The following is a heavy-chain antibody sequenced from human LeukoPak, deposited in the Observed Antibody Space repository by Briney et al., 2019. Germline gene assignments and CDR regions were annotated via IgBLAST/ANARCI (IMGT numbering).Heavy chain of an antibody. J-gene: IGHJ3*02. Sequence: GGSLRLSCAASEFSLSSYTMNWVRQVPGKGLEWVSYISSSGSTIYYADSVKGRFTISRDNAKNSLYLQMNSLRAEDTAVYYCASGRYDFWSGSPGAFDIWGQGTMVTVSS. D-gene: IGHD3-3*01. V-gene: IGHV3-48*04. CDR1: EFSLSSYT. CDR3: ASGRYDFWSGSPGAFDI. CDR2: ISSSGSTI.